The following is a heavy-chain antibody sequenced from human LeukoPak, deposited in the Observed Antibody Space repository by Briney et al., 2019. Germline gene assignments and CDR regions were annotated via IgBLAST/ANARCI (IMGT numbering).Heavy chain of an antibody. Sequence: ASVKVSCKASGYTFTGYYMHWVRQAPGQGLEWMGWINPNSGGTNYAQKFQGRVTMTRDTSISTAYMELSRLRSDDAAVYYCARNDPYGDYGDPNWFDPWGQGTLVTVSS. CDR3: ARNDPYGDYGDPNWFDP. CDR1: GYTFTGYY. CDR2: INPNSGGT. D-gene: IGHD4-17*01. J-gene: IGHJ5*02. V-gene: IGHV1-2*02.